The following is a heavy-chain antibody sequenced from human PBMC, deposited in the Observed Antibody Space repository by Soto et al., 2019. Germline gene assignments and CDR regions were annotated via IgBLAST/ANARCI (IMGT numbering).Heavy chain of an antibody. CDR3: AREDSSSWYGGLWFDP. CDR2: IGTAGDT. J-gene: IGHJ5*02. Sequence: GGSLRLSCAASGFTFSSYDMHWVRQATGKGLERVSAIGTAGDTYYPGSVKGRFTISRENAKNSLYLQMNSLRAEDTAVYYCAREDSSSWYGGLWFDPWGQGTLVTVSS. D-gene: IGHD6-13*01. CDR1: GFTFSSYD. V-gene: IGHV3-13*01.